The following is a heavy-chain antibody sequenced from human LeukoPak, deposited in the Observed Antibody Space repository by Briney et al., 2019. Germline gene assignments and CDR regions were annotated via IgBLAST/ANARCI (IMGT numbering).Heavy chain of an antibody. J-gene: IGHJ4*02. CDR2: SGGGGGRT. Sequence: GGSLRLSCAASGFIFNNYVMSWVRPGPGKGLEWVSASGGGGGRTYYADSVKGRFTISRDNSKNTLYLQMNSLRAEDTAVYYCAKDWDIVPLDYWGQGTLVTVSS. CDR3: AKDWDIVPLDY. CDR1: GFIFNNYV. D-gene: IGHD2-8*01. V-gene: IGHV3-23*01.